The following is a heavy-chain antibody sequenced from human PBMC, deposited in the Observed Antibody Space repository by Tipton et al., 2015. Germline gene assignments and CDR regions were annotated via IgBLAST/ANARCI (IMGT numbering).Heavy chain of an antibody. CDR1: GGSISSSSYY. Sequence: LSLTCTVSGGSISSSSYYWAWIRQPPGKGLEWIGSLYFSGSTYYDPSLKSRVTISIDRFKNQFSLKLTSATAADTAVYYCACQDYDSLTRDYQTVDYWGQGTLVTVSS. CDR2: LYFSGST. J-gene: IGHJ4*02. CDR3: ACQDYDSLTRDYQTVDY. D-gene: IGHD3-9*01. V-gene: IGHV4-39*01.